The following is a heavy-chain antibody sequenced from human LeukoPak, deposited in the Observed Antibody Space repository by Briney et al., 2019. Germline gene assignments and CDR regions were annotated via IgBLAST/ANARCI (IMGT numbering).Heavy chain of an antibody. CDR1: GGTFSSYA. CDR3: ASSYDYVWGSYLGMDV. CDR2: IIPILGVA. D-gene: IGHD3-16*02. V-gene: IGHV1-69*04. J-gene: IGHJ6*02. Sequence: GASVKVSCKASGGTFSSYAISWVRQAPGQGLEWMGRIIPILGVANYAQKFQGRVTITADKSTSTAYMELSSLRSEDTAVYYCASSYDYVWGSYLGMDVWGQGTTVTASS.